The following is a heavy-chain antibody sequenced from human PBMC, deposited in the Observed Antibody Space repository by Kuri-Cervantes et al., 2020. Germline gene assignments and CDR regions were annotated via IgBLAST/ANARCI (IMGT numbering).Heavy chain of an antibody. CDR1: GFTFSSYW. J-gene: IGHJ4*02. V-gene: IGHV3-23*01. CDR2: INDNGRNT. D-gene: IGHD4-11*01. Sequence: LSLTCAASGFTFSSYWMSWVRQAPGKGLEWVSTINDNGRNTHYADSVEGRFTISRDNSKNTVTLQMNSLRAEDTAVYFCAKDHSFDYWGQGTLVTVSS. CDR3: AKDHSFDY.